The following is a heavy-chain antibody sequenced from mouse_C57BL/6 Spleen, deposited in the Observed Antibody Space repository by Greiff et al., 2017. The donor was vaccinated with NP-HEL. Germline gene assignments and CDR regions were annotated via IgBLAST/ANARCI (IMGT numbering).Heavy chain of an antibody. CDR1: GYSITSGYY. J-gene: IGHJ2*01. Sequence: EVKLQESGPGLVKPSQSLSLTCSVTGYSITSGYYWNWIRQFPGNKLEWMGYISYDGSNNYNPSLKNRISITRDTSKNQFFLKLNSVTTEDTATYYCARERGYVDYWGQGTTLTVSS. CDR2: ISYDGSN. V-gene: IGHV3-6*01. CDR3: ARERGYVDY.